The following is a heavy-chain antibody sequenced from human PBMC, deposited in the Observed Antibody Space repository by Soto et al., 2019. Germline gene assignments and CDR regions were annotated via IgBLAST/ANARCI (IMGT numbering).Heavy chain of an antibody. CDR1: GESVSSNSAA. D-gene: IGHD3-10*01. J-gene: IGHJ5*02. CDR2: TYYRSKWYN. V-gene: IGHV6-1*01. Sequence: SQTLSLTCAISGESVSSNSAAWNWIRQSPSRGLEWLGRTYYRSKWYNDYAVSVKSRITINPAKSKNQFSLQLNSVTPEDTAVYYCATSFGESIAWFDPWGQGTLVTVSS. CDR3: ATSFGESIAWFDP.